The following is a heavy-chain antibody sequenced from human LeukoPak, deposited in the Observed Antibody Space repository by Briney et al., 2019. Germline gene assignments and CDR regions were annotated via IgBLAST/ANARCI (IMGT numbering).Heavy chain of an antibody. CDR1: GFTFSNYE. Sequence: PGGSLRLSCAASGFTFSNYEMNWVRQAPGKGLDWVSYISGSGSTIYYADSVRGRFTISRDNAKESLYLQMSSLRAEDTAVYYCARGLTYFDILTGFHDRLDYFDYWGRGTLVTVSS. D-gene: IGHD3-9*01. J-gene: IGHJ4*02. CDR3: ARGLTYFDILTGFHDRLDYFDY. V-gene: IGHV3-48*03. CDR2: ISGSGSTI.